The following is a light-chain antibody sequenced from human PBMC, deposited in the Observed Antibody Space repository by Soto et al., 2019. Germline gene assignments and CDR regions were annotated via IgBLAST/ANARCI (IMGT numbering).Light chain of an antibody. V-gene: IGKV3-20*01. CDR1: QSVRNSY. CDR2: GAS. J-gene: IGKJ5*01. Sequence: EIVLMQSPGTLSLSPGERATLSCRASQSVRNSYLAWYQQKPGQAPRLLMSGASSRSTGIPDRFSGNGSGTDFTLTISRLEPEDFAVYYCQQYGNSPQITFGQGTRLEIK. CDR3: QQYGNSPQIT.